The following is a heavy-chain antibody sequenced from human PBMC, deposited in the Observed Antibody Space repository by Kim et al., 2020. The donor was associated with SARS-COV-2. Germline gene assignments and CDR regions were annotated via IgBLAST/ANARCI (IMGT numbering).Heavy chain of an antibody. CDR3: ARVKRTVRPSSYFDY. J-gene: IGHJ4*02. CDR1: GGSFSGYY. CDR2: INHSGST. Sequence: SETLSLTCAVYGGSFSGYYWSWIRQPPGKGLEWIGEINHSGSTNYNPSLKSRVTISVDTSKNQFSLKLSSVTAADTAVYYCARVKRTVRPSSYFDYWGQG. D-gene: IGHD1-1*01. V-gene: IGHV4-34*01.